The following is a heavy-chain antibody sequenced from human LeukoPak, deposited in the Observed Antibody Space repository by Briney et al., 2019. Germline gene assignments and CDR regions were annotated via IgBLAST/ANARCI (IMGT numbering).Heavy chain of an antibody. J-gene: IGHJ3*02. CDR3: ARGEGPGIPII. V-gene: IGHV4-38-2*02. CDR2: IYQSRTT. CDR1: GYSISRAYY. Sequence: SETLSLTCTVSGYSISRAYYWGWIRQPPGKGLEWIGSIYQSRTTYYNPSLKSRVTISIDTSQNQFSLKLSSLTAADTAVYYCARGEGPGIPIIWGQGTMVTVSS. D-gene: IGHD3-10*01.